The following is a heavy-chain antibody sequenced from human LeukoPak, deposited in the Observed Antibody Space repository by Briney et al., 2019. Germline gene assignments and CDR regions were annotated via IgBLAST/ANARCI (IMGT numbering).Heavy chain of an antibody. Sequence: GGSLRLSCAASGFTFSSYGMHWVRQAPGKGLEWVAFIRYDGSNKYYADSVKGRFTISRDNSKNTLYLQMNSLRAEDTAVYYCAKDHIRIAVAGTAIDYWGQGTLVTVSS. CDR2: IRYDGSNK. J-gene: IGHJ4*02. CDR3: AKDHIRIAVAGTAIDY. CDR1: GFTFSSYG. V-gene: IGHV3-30*02. D-gene: IGHD6-19*01.